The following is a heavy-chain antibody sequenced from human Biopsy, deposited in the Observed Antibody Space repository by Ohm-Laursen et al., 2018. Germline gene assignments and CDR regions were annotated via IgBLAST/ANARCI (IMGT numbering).Heavy chain of an antibody. Sequence: SSVKVSCKASGVTFDTYAFGWVRQAPGQGLEWMGGRIPYFDTIYYARNFQDRAVITADRSARTTDMQLSGLRPDDTAVYYCVGGQRGPPIGVTVPGDAFDLWGPGTMVTVSP. CDR1: GVTFDTYA. V-gene: IGHV1-69*01. CDR3: VGGQRGPPIGVTVPGDAFDL. CDR2: RIPYFDTI. J-gene: IGHJ3*01. D-gene: IGHD2/OR15-2a*01.